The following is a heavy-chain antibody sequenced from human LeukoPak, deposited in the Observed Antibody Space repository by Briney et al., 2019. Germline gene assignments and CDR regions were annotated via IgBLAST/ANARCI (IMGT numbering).Heavy chain of an antibody. CDR1: GGSISSSSYY. CDR3: ARQPWGSSNLNWFDP. V-gene: IGHV4-39*01. Sequence: PSETLSLTCTVSGGSISSSSYYWGWIRRPPGKGLEWIGSIYYSGSTYYNPSLKSRVTISVDTSKNQFSLKLSSVTAADTAVYYCARQPWGSSNLNWFDPWGQGTLVTVSS. J-gene: IGHJ5*02. D-gene: IGHD3-16*01. CDR2: IYYSGST.